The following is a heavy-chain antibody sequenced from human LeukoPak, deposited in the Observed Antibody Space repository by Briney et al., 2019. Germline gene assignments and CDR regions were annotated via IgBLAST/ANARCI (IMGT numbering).Heavy chain of an antibody. V-gene: IGHV1-18*01. Sequence: GASVKVSCKASGYTFTSYGISWVRQAPGQGLEWMAWISAYNGNTNYAQKLQGRVTMTTDTSTDTAYMELSSLRSEDTAVYYCATPPISGWGPRQQQLVREGANWFDPWGQGTLVTVSS. D-gene: IGHD6-13*01. CDR2: ISAYNGNT. CDR3: ATPPISGWGPRQQQLVREGANWFDP. CDR1: GYTFTSYG. J-gene: IGHJ5*02.